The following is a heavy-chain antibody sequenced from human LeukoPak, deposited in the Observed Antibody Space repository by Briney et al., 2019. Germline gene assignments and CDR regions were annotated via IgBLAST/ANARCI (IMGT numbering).Heavy chain of an antibody. Sequence: SETLSLTCTVSGGPISDYYWSWSGQPPGKGLEWIAYIHNNGNTSSNPPLKSRVTISIDTSKNQFSLKLTSVTAADTAVYYCARHTVSRAGGDFDYWGQGTLVTVSS. J-gene: IGHJ4*02. D-gene: IGHD2-8*01. V-gene: IGHV4-59*08. CDR2: IHNNGNT. CDR1: GGPISDYY. CDR3: ARHTVSRAGGDFDY.